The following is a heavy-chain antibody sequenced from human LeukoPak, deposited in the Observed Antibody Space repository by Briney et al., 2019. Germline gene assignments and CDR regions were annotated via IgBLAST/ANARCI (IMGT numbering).Heavy chain of an antibody. CDR2: IYYSGNT. Sequence: SETLSPTRTVSGGSISSYYWGWIRQPPGKGLEYIGYIYYSGNTNSNPSLNSRVTISVDTSKNQFSLKLSSVTAADTAVYYCARRGSGASLEYYFDLWGRGTLVTVSS. J-gene: IGHJ2*01. CDR1: GGSISSYY. V-gene: IGHV4-59*08. D-gene: IGHD1-14*01. CDR3: ARRGSGASLEYYFDL.